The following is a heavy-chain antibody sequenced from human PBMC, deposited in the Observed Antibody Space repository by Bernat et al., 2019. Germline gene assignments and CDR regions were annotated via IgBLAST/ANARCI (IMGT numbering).Heavy chain of an antibody. Sequence: QVQLVQSGAEVKKPGSSVKVSCKASGGTFSSYTISWVRQAPGQGLEWMGRIIPILGIANYAQKFQGRVTITADKSTSTAYMELSSLRSEDTAVYYCAREGGCCSCGGCYSADYWGQGTLVTVSS. CDR3: AREGGCCSCGGCYSADY. CDR1: GGTFSSYT. D-gene: IGHD2-15*01. V-gene: IGHV1-69*08. J-gene: IGHJ4*02. CDR2: IIPILGIA.